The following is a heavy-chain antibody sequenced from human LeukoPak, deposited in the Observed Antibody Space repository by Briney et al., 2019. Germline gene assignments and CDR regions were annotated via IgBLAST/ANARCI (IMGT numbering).Heavy chain of an antibody. CDR2: INPNSGGT. J-gene: IGHJ4*02. D-gene: IGHD3-9*01. CDR3: ARDGARTWFDWAGGDDY. V-gene: IGHV1-2*02. Sequence: ASVKVSCKASGYTFTGNYMHWVRQAPGQGLEWMGWINPNSGGTKYAQEFQGRVTMTRDTSISTAYMELSRLRSDDTAVYFCARDGARTWFDWAGGDDYWGQGTLVTVSS. CDR1: GYTFTGNY.